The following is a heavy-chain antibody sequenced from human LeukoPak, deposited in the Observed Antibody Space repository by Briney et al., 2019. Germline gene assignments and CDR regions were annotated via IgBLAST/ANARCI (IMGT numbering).Heavy chain of an antibody. CDR3: AKVGAYSSSSYYYYYMDV. Sequence: SGGSLRLSGAASGFTFSSYGMHWVRQAPGKGLEGVAFIRYDGSNNYYADSVKGRFTISRDNSKNTLYLQMNSLRAEDTAVYYCAKVGAYSSSSYYYYYMDVWGKGTTVTISS. V-gene: IGHV3-30*02. CDR1: GFTFSSYG. CDR2: IRYDGSNN. J-gene: IGHJ6*03. D-gene: IGHD6-13*01.